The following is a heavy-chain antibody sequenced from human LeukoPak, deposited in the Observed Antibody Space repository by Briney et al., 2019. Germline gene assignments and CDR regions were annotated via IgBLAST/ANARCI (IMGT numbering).Heavy chain of an antibody. CDR3: AKGLGGQDVPDY. Sequence: GGSLRLSCGASGFTFSSCSINWVRQAPGKGLEWLSYISSGSGTIYYADSVKGRFTISRDNAKNSLYLQMNSLRAEDTAVYYCAKGLGGQDVPDYWGQGTLVTVSS. V-gene: IGHV3-48*04. CDR1: GFTFSSCS. CDR2: ISSGSGTI. D-gene: IGHD3-16*01. J-gene: IGHJ4*02.